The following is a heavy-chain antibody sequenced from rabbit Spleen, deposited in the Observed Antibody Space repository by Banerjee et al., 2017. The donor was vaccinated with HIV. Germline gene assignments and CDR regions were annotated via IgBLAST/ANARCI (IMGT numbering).Heavy chain of an antibody. CDR2: ISAGGSGNT. CDR1: GVSFNDKDV. D-gene: IGHD4-1*01. Sequence: QEQLEESGGGLVKPEGSLTLPCKASGVSFNDKDVMCWVRQAPGKGLEWIACISAGGSGNTYYASWAKGRFTISKTSSTTVTLQMTSLTAADTAAYFCARDGYSRGWGIILYYFNLWGQGTLVTVS. CDR3: ARDGYSRGWGIILYYFNL. V-gene: IGHV1S45*01. J-gene: IGHJ4*01.